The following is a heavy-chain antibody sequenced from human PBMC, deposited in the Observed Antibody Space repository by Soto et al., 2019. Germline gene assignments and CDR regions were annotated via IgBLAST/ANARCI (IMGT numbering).Heavy chain of an antibody. CDR2: ISGSGFKK. CDR1: GYSFTSYW. V-gene: IGHV3-23*01. CDR3: AKNQGVELVPLATVDWFDP. J-gene: IGHJ5*02. D-gene: IGHD1-26*01. Sequence: GSLKISCKGSGYSFTSYWIGWVRQAPGKVLEWISSISGSGFKKYYADSVKGRFTISRDNSKSTVYLELNNLSAEDTAVYHCAKNQGVELVPLATVDWFDPWGQGSVVTVSS.